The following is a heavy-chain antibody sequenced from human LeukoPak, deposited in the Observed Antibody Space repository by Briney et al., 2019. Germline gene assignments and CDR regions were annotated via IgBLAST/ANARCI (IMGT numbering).Heavy chain of an antibody. J-gene: IGHJ6*03. CDR2: IYYSGST. CDR1: GGSISSYY. D-gene: IGHD5-18*01. Sequence: PSETLSLTCTVSGGSISSYYWSWIRQPPGKGLEWIGYIYYSGSTNYNPSLKSRVTISVDTSKNQFSLKLSSVTAADTAVYYCARLKRVQLWLGRNYYYYMDVWGKGTTVTISS. CDR3: ARLKRVQLWLGRNYYYYMDV. V-gene: IGHV4-59*01.